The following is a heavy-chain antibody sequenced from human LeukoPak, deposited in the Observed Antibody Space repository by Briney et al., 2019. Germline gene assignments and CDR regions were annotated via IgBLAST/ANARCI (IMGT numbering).Heavy chain of an antibody. J-gene: IGHJ4*02. CDR2: ISAYNGNT. V-gene: IGHV1-18*01. D-gene: IGHD1-26*01. Sequence: ASVKVSCKASGYTFTSYGISWVRQAPGQGLEWMGWISAYNGNTNYAQKLQGRVTMTRDTSISTAYMELSRLRSDDTAVYYCARVRAEWELLHWGQGTLVTVSS. CDR3: ARVRAEWELLH. CDR1: GYTFTSYG.